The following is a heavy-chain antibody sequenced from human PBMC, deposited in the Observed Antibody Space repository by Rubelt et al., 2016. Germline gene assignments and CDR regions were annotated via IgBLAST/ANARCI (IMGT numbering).Heavy chain of an antibody. CDR1: GFTFSSYA. J-gene: IGHJ4*02. V-gene: IGHV3-23*01. D-gene: IGHD2-2*01. Sequence: RLSCAASGFTFSSYAMSWVRQAPGKGLEWVSAISGSGGSTYYADSVQGRFTIARDNSKNTLYLQMNSLRAEDTAVYYCARGGGVVVVPAATYFDYWGQGTLVTVSS. CDR2: ISGSGGST. CDR3: ARGGGVVVVPAATYFDY.